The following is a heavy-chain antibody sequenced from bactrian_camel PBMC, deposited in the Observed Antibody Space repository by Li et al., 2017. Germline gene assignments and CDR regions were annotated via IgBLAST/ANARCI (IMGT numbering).Heavy chain of an antibody. Sequence: VQLVESGGGSVEEGGSLRLSCSASGRTSDLSYAMGWVRQAPGKQREGVAGIDRDGITSYADSVKGRFTISQDNAKSTLYLQMDNLKPEDTAMYYCVADPSVFPVCKIGVMRMDYRGQGTQVTVS. CDR3: VADPSVFPVCKIGVMRMDY. V-gene: IGHV3S68*01. CDR1: GRTSDLSYA. J-gene: IGHJ4*01. D-gene: IGHD1*01. CDR2: IDRDGIT.